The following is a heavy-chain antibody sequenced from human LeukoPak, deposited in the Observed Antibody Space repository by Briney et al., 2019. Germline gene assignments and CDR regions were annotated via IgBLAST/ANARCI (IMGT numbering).Heavy chain of an antibody. D-gene: IGHD3-10*02. CDR1: GFTFSDYY. J-gene: IGHJ1*01. CDR3: ARGYPTIFY. Sequence: PGGSLRLSCAASGFTFSDYYTSSIRQAPGKGLEWVSYIRISGSYKYYADSVKGRFTISRDNDKNSLYLQMNSLRAEDTAVYYCARGYPTIFYWGQG. V-gene: IGHV3-11*01. CDR2: IRISGSYK.